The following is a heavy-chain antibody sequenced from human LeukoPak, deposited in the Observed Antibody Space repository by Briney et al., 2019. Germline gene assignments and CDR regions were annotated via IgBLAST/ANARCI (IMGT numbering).Heavy chain of an antibody. J-gene: IGHJ4*02. Sequence: PSQTLSLTCAVSGGSISSGDYSWSWIRQPPGSGLEWIGYIWHSGHTNYNPSLRSRVTISLARSNSQFSLRLSSVTAADTAVYYCARARESMATASSYFDYWGQGTLVTVSS. D-gene: IGHD6-13*01. V-gene: IGHV4-30-2*01. CDR1: GGSISSGDYS. CDR3: ARARESMATASSYFDY. CDR2: IWHSGHT.